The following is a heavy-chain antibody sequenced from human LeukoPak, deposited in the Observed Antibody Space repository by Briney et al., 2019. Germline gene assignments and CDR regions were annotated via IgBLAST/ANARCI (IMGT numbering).Heavy chain of an antibody. D-gene: IGHD6-13*01. CDR1: GYTFTTYA. CDR2: INGGDGDT. V-gene: IGHV1-3*01. Sequence: ASVKVSCKASGYTFTTYAIHWVRQAPGQRPEWMGWINGGDGDTRYSQNFQDRVTITRDTSATTAYMELSNLRSEDTAVYYCARDRSLAAAGGPVYFDYWGQGTLVTVSS. CDR3: ARDRSLAAAGGPVYFDY. J-gene: IGHJ4*02.